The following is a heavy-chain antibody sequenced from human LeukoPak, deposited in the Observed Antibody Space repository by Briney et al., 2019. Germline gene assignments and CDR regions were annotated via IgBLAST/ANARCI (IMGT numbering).Heavy chain of an antibody. V-gene: IGHV4-39*07. CDR2: IYHSGST. J-gene: IGHJ6*02. CDR3: ASRAK. CDR1: GGSISSSSYY. Sequence: SETLSLTCTVSGGSISSSSYYWGWIRQPPGKGLEWIGSIYHSGSTYYNPSLKSRVTISIDTSKNQFSLKLSSVTAADTAVYYCASRAKWGQGTTVTVSS.